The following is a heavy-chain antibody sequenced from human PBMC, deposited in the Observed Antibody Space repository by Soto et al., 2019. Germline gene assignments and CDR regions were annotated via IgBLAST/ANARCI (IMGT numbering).Heavy chain of an antibody. J-gene: IGHJ4*02. CDR2: ISGSGGST. V-gene: IGHV3-23*01. Sequence: PGGSLRLSCAASGFPFSSYAMSWVRQAPGKGLEWVSAISGSGGSTYYADSVKGRFTISRDNSKNTLSLQMNSLRAEDTAVYYCAKDSPGPAIAVVLYFDYGGQGTLVTVSS. CDR3: AKDSPGPAIAVVLYFDY. CDR1: GFPFSSYA. D-gene: IGHD6-19*01.